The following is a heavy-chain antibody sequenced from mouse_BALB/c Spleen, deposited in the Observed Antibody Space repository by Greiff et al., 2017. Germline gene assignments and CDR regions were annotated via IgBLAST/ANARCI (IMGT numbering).Heavy chain of an antibody. CDR1: GFTFSSYG. J-gene: IGHJ1*01. D-gene: IGHD1-2*01. CDR2: INSNGGST. Sequence: EVQGVESGGGLVQPGGSLKLSCAASGFTFSSYGMSWVRQTPDKRLELVATINSNGGSTYYPDSVKGRFTISRDNAKNTLYLQMSSLKSEDTAMYYCARPHYYGYLYWYFDVWGAGTTVTVSS. CDR3: ARPHYYGYLYWYFDV. V-gene: IGHV5-6-3*01.